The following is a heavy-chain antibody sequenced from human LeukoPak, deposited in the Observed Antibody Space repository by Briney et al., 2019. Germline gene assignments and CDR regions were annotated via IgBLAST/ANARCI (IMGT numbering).Heavy chain of an antibody. D-gene: IGHD2-8*01. Sequence: RTSETLSLTCAVYGGSFSGYYWRWIRQPPGKGLEWIGEINHSGSTNYNPSLKSRVTISAHTSKNQSSLKLSSVPAAATAVYYCARELIGFDPWGQATLVTVPS. CDR1: GGSFSGYY. V-gene: IGHV4-34*01. CDR2: INHSGST. CDR3: ARELIGFDP. J-gene: IGHJ5*02.